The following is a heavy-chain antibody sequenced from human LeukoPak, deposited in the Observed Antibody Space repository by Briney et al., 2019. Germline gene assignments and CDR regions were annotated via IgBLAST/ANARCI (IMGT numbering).Heavy chain of an antibody. CDR2: ISAYNGNT. Sequence: ASVKVSCKASGYTFTSYGISWVRQAPGQGLEWMGWISAYNGNTNYAQKLQGRVTMTTDTSTSTAYMELRSLRSDDTAVYYCASYSATGIAVAGFDYWGQGTLVTVSS. V-gene: IGHV1-18*01. CDR1: GYTFTSYG. CDR3: ASYSATGIAVAGFDY. J-gene: IGHJ4*02. D-gene: IGHD6-19*01.